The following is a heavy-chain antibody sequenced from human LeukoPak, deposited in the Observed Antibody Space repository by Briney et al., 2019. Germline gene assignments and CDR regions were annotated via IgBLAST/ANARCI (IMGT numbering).Heavy chain of an antibody. V-gene: IGHV3-33*01. D-gene: IGHD3-3*01. J-gene: IGHJ4*02. Sequence: GGSLRLSCAASGFTFSSYGMHWVRQAPGKGLEWVAVIWYDGSNKYYADSVKGRFTISRDNSKNTLYLQMNSLRAEDTAVYYCARAAYDFWSGYHNYYFDYWGQGTLVTVSS. CDR2: IWYDGSNK. CDR3: ARAAYDFWSGYHNYYFDY. CDR1: GFTFSSYG.